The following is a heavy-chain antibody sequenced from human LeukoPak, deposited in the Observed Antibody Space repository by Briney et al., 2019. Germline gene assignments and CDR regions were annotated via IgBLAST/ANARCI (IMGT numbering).Heavy chain of an antibody. CDR1: RFTFSSYA. J-gene: IGHJ4*02. CDR3: AGARGAVAGDFDC. V-gene: IGHV3-66*01. D-gene: IGHD6-19*01. CDR2: IYSGGST. Sequence: GGSLRLSCAASRFTFSSYAMSWVRQAPGKGLEWVSVIYSGGSTYYADSVEGRFTISRDTSRNTLYLQMNSLRAEDTAVYYCAGARGAVAGDFDCWGQGTLVTVSS.